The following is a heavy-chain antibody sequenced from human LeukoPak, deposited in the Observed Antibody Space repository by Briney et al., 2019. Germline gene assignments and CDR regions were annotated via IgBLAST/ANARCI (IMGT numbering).Heavy chain of an antibody. Sequence: PGGSLRLSCAASGFTFSSYAMSWVRQAPGKGLEWVSAISGSGGSTYYADSVKGRFTISRDNAKNSLYLQMNSLRAEDTAVYYCASLGYEVSFDIWGQGTMVTVSS. CDR3: ASLGYEVSFDI. V-gene: IGHV3-23*01. CDR2: ISGSGGST. D-gene: IGHD2-2*01. CDR1: GFTFSSYA. J-gene: IGHJ3*02.